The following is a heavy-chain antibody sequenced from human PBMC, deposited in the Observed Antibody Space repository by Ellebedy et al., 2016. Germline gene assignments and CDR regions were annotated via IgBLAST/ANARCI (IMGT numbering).Heavy chain of an antibody. V-gene: IGHV4-61*02. J-gene: IGHJ3*01. CDR3: ARDLGAYYYGA. CDR2: IYTSGST. Sequence: SETLSLXXIVSGGSFSTASYYWSWIRQPAGKGLEWIGRIYTSGSTNYNPSLTSRVTMSVDTSKNQFSLKLSAVTAADTAVYYCARDLGAYYYGAWGQGTMVTVSS. CDR1: GGSFSTASYY. D-gene: IGHD3-10*01.